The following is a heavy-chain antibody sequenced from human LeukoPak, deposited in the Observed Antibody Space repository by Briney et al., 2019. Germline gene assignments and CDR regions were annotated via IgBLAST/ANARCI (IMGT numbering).Heavy chain of an antibody. CDR2: IRYDGSNK. CDR1: GFTFSTYG. Sequence: GGSLRLSCAASGFTFSTYGMHWARQAPGKVLEWVAFIRYDGSNKYYADSVKGRFTISRDNSKNTLYLQMNSLRAEDTAVYYCARDQWWQLIAVAITSYFDCWGQGTLVTVSS. D-gene: IGHD6-19*01. J-gene: IGHJ4*02. V-gene: IGHV3-30*02. CDR3: ARDQWWQLIAVAITSYFDC.